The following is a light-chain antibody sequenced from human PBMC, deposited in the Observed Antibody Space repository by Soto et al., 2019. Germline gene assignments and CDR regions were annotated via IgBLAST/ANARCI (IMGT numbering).Light chain of an antibody. Sequence: QSALTQPRSVSGSPGQSVTISCTGTSSDVGGYYYVSWYQQHPGKAPKLMISDVSKRPSGVPDRFSGSKSGNTASLTISGLQAEDEADYYCCSYAGSDTLAYVFGTGTKLTVL. CDR2: DVS. V-gene: IGLV2-11*01. CDR1: SSDVGGYYY. CDR3: CSYAGSDTLAYV. J-gene: IGLJ1*01.